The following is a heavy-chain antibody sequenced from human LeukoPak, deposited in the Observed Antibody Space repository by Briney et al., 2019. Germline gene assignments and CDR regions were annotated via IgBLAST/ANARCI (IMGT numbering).Heavy chain of an antibody. V-gene: IGHV1-2*02. CDR1: GYTFTGYY. CDR2: INLNRGGT. CDR3: ARDMFIVVVPAASYYYYGMDF. D-gene: IGHD2-2*01. J-gene: IGHJ6*02. Sequence: AAVTVSCMESGYTFTGYYMHWVRQAPGQGVEWMGWINLNRGGTNYAQKFQGTVTITRDTSIITAYMELSRLTSDHTAVYYCARDMFIVVVPAASYYYYGMDFWGQGTTVTVSS.